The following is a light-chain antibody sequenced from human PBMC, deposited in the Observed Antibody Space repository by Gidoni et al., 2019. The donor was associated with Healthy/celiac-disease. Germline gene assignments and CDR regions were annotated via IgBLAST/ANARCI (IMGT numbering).Light chain of an antibody. J-gene: IGLJ2*01. Sequence: SYVLTQPPSVSVAPGKTARITCGGNTIGSKSVHWYQQQPGQAPLLVVYDDSDRPSWIPERFSGSNSGNTATLTISRVEAGDEADYYCQVWDSSSDHPVVFGGGTKLTVL. CDR3: QVWDSSSDHPVV. V-gene: IGLV3-21*03. CDR2: DDS. CDR1: TIGSKS.